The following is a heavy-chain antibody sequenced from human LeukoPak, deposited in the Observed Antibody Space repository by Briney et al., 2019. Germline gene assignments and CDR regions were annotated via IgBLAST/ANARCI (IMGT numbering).Heavy chain of an antibody. CDR1: GGSISSYY. CDR2: IYYSGST. J-gene: IGHJ3*02. D-gene: IGHD2-15*01. V-gene: IGHV4-59*01. CDR3: ASSGVVVAANDAFDI. Sequence: SETLSLTCTVSGGSISSYYWSWIWQPPGKGLEWIGYIYYSGSTNYNPSLKSRVTISVDTSKNQFSLKLSSVTAADTAVYYCASSGVVVAANDAFDIWGQGTMVTVSS.